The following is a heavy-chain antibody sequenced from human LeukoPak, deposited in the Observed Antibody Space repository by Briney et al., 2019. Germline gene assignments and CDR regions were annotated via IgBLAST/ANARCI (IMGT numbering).Heavy chain of an antibody. CDR3: ARRNSHIGSYRPSYYFDY. V-gene: IGHV1-46*01. CDR1: GYTFTRYN. J-gene: IGHJ4*02. Sequence: ASVKVSCKASGYTFTRYNIHWVRQSPGQGLQWMGIINPSGGTPSYAQKFQGRVTMTRDTSTSTIYMELSSLRSEDTAVYYCARRNSHIGSYRPSYYFDYWGQGTLVTVSS. CDR2: INPSGGTP. D-gene: IGHD1-26*01.